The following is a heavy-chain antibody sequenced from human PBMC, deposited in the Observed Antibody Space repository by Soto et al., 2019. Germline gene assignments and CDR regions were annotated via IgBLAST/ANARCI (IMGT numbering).Heavy chain of an antibody. CDR3: AKPRTYYDSSGYPKPPDY. V-gene: IGHV3-23*01. CDR1: GFTFSTYA. D-gene: IGHD3-22*01. J-gene: IGHJ4*02. CDR2: ISGTGDTT. Sequence: GGSLRLSCAASGFTFSTYAMSWVRQAPGKGLEWVSAISGTGDTTYYADSVKGRFTISRDNSKNTLYLQMNSLRAEDTAVYYCAKPRTYYDSSGYPKPPDYWGPGTLVTVSS.